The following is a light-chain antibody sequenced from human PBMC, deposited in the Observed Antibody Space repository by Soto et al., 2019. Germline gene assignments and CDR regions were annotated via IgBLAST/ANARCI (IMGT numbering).Light chain of an antibody. Sequence: DIQMTQSPATLSGSFGDRVTLTCPASQTISSWLAWYQQKPGKAPKILIYKASTLKSGVPSRFSGSGSGTEFTLTISSLQPDDFATYYCQHYNSYSEAFGQGTKVDIK. CDR3: QHYNSYSEA. V-gene: IGKV1-5*03. J-gene: IGKJ1*01. CDR2: KAS. CDR1: QTISSW.